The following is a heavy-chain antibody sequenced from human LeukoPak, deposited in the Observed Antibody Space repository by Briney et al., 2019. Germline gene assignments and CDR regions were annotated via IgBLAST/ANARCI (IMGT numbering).Heavy chain of an antibody. V-gene: IGHV4-34*01. CDR3: ARGRGGRYWFDP. J-gene: IGHJ5*02. CDR2: INHSGST. Sequence: NSSETLSLTCAVYGGSFSGYYWSWIRQPPGKGLEWIGEINHSGSTNYNPSLKRRVTISVDTSKNQFSLKLSSVTAADTAVYYCARGRGGRYWFDPWGQGTLVTVSS. D-gene: IGHD5-24*01. CDR1: GGSFSGYY.